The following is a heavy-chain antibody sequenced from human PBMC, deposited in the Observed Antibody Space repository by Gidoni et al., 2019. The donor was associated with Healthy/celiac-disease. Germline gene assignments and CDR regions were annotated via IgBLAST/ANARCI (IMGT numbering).Heavy chain of an antibody. CDR2: ISGSCGST. D-gene: IGHD4-17*01. V-gene: IGHV3-23*01. J-gene: IGHJ4*02. CDR3: AKEGVIRRPDY. Sequence: EVQLLEAGGGLVQPGGSLRLSCAAAGFTFSSYAMSWVRQAPGKGLEWFSAISGSCGSTYYADSVQGLFTISRDNSKNTLYLQMNSLRAEDTAVYYCAKEGVIRRPDYWGQGTLVTVSS. CDR1: GFTFSSYA.